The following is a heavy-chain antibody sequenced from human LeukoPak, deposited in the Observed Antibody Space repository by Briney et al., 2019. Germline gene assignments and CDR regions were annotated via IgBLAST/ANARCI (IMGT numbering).Heavy chain of an antibody. CDR3: ARVVRLSSSWYSLDY. Sequence: GGSLRLSCAASGFTSSSYSMNWVRQAPGKGLEWVSSISSSSSYIYYADSVKGRFTISRDNAKNSLYLQMNSLRAEDTAVYYCARVVRLSSSWYSLDYWGQGTLVTVSS. V-gene: IGHV3-21*01. CDR2: ISSSSSYI. CDR1: GFTSSSYS. J-gene: IGHJ4*02. D-gene: IGHD6-13*01.